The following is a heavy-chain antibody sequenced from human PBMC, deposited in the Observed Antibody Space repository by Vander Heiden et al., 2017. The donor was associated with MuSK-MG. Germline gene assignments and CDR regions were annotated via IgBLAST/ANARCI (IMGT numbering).Heavy chain of an antibody. V-gene: IGHV1-69*02. J-gene: IGHJ5*02. CDR3: ARGGGDSSSWYEGIWNWFDP. D-gene: IGHD6-13*01. CDR1: GGTFSSYT. Sequence: QVQLVQSGAEVKKPGSSVKVSCKASGGTFSSYTISWVRQAPGQGLEWMGRIIPILGIANYAQKFQGRVTITADKSTSTAYMELSSLRSEDTAVYYCARGGGDSSSWYEGIWNWFDPWGQGTLVTVSS. CDR2: IIPILGIA.